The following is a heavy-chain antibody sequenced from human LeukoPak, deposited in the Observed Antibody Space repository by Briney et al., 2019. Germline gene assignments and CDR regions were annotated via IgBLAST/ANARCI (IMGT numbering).Heavy chain of an antibody. J-gene: IGHJ4*02. CDR3: TSGLSVRRSNNTPVDY. CDR2: IRCKANSYAT. V-gene: IGHV3-73*01. Sequence: GDPLRLLCTASGLTFSCSAMHGLRQPSGKWLAWVDRIRCKANSYATVYAASVKGRFTISRDDSKNTAYLQMNSLKTEDTAVYYCTSGLSVRRSNNTPVDYWGQGTLVTVSS. D-gene: IGHD1-1*01. CDR1: GLTFSCSA.